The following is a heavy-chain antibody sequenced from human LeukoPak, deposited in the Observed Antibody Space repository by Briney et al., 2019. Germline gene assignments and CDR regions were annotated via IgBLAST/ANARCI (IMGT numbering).Heavy chain of an antibody. V-gene: IGHV1-46*01. J-gene: IGHJ5*02. CDR1: GYTFTTYY. CDR3: ARDRAPLTTTAVGFDP. CDR2: TNPSGGST. D-gene: IGHD4/OR15-4a*01. Sequence: XSVKVSCKASGYTFTTYYMHWVRQAPGQGLEWMGITNPSGGSTTYAQKFQGRVTMTRDTSTSTVYMELNNLRSEDTAVYYCARDRAPLTTTAVGFDPWGQGSPVTVSS.